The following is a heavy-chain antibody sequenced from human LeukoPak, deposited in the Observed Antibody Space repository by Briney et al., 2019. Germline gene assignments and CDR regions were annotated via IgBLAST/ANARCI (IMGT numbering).Heavy chain of an antibody. CDR2: ISSFSSYI. CDR3: ARVPSWKGYMDD. J-gene: IGHJ6*03. CDR1: EFTFSSYN. D-gene: IGHD1-1*01. Sequence: PGGSLRLSCAASEFTFSSYNMNWVRQAPGKGLEWVSSISSFSSYIYYADSVKGRFTISRDNAKNSLYLQMSSLRAEDTAVYYCARVPSWKGYMDDWGKGTTVTVSS. V-gene: IGHV3-21*04.